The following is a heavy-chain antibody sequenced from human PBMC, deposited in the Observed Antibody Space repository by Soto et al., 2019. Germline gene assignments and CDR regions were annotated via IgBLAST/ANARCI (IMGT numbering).Heavy chain of an antibody. V-gene: IGHV1-18*01. CDR3: ARVGIAVAGTGYFQH. Sequence: ASVKVSCKASGYTFTSYGISWVRQAPGQGLEWMGWISAYNGNTNYAQKLQGRVTMTTDTSTSTAYMELRSRRSDDTAVYYCARVGIAVAGTGYFQHWGQGTLVTVSS. J-gene: IGHJ1*01. CDR2: ISAYNGNT. D-gene: IGHD6-19*01. CDR1: GYTFTSYG.